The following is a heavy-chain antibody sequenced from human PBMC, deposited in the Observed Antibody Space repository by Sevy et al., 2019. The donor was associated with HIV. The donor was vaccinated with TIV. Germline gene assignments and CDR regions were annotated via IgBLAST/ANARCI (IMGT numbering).Heavy chain of an antibody. Sequence: GGSLRLSCAASGFTFSDYAIHWVRQAPGKGLEWLAVISYHGRNQLYSDSVRGRFTISRDDSKNTVYLQMNSLRPDDTAVYYCARKQFVLPLDYWGQGTLVTVSS. D-gene: IGHD6-6*01. CDR3: ARKQFVLPLDY. CDR2: ISYHGRNQ. J-gene: IGHJ4*02. CDR1: GFTFSDYA. V-gene: IGHV3-30*04.